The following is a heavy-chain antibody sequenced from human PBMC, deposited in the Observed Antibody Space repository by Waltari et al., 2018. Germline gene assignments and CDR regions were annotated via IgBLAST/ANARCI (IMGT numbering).Heavy chain of an antibody. CDR2: IYSSGTT. J-gene: IGHJ4*02. CDR3: ASSGNHFGEYFDS. Sequence: QAQLQESGPGMVKSSETLSLTCTVSGVSIATYYWSWVRQPAGQGLEWIGRIYSSGTTHYNPSLKSRLSMSIDTSKNQFSLKVTSVTAADTAVYYCASSGNHFGEYFDSWGQGAQVTV. D-gene: IGHD1-26*01. CDR1: GVSIATYY. V-gene: IGHV4-4*07.